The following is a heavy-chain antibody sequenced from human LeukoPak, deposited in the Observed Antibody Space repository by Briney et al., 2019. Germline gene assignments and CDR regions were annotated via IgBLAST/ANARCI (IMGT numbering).Heavy chain of an antibody. CDR1: GYTFTSYD. CDR3: ARGPPSYSSSSYWFDP. D-gene: IGHD6-13*01. J-gene: IGHJ5*02. V-gene: IGHV1-8*03. CDR2: MNPNSGNT. Sequence: ASVKVSCTASGYTFTSYDINWVRQATGQGPEWMGWMNPNSGNTGYAQKFQGRVTITRNTSISTAYMELSSLRSEDTAVYYCARGPPSYSSSSYWFDPWGQGTLVTVSS.